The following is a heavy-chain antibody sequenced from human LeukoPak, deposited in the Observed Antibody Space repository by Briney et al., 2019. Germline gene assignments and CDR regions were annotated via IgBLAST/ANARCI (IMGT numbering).Heavy chain of an antibody. CDR2: IYYSGST. J-gene: IGHJ5*02. Sequence: SETLSLTCTVSGGSISSYYWSWIRQPPGKGLEWIGYIYYSGSTNYNPSLKSRVTISVDTSKNQFSLKLSSVTAADTAVYCCARHVKIPNWFDPWGQGTLVTVSS. CDR1: GGSISSYY. V-gene: IGHV4-59*01. CDR3: ARHVKIPNWFDP. D-gene: IGHD2-2*02.